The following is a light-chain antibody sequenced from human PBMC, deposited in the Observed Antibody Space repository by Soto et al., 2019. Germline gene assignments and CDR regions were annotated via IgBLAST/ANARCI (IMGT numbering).Light chain of an antibody. CDR3: QQDYNLP. CDR1: QSVSSSY. J-gene: IGKJ4*01. V-gene: IGKV3D-7*01. CDR2: GAS. Sequence: PGERVTLSYRASQSVSSSYLTWYQQKPGQAPRLLIYGASTRATGIPARFSGSGSGTDFTLTISSLQPEDFAVYYCQQDYNLPFGGGTKVEIK.